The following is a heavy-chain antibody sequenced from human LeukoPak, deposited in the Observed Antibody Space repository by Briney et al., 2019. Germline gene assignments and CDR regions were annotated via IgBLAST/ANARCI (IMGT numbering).Heavy chain of an antibody. CDR2: IRQDGSEK. V-gene: IGHV3-7*01. D-gene: IGHD2/OR15-2a*01. J-gene: IGHJ3*01. CDR1: GFIIGSYW. Sequence: GGSLRLSCVAPGFIIGSYWMSWVRQAPGKGLEWVANIRQDGSEKYYVDSVKGRLTISRDNAKNSLYLQMNNLTAADTAIYYCARAGYYGGDAFDLWGQGTRVTVSS. CDR3: ARAGYYGGDAFDL.